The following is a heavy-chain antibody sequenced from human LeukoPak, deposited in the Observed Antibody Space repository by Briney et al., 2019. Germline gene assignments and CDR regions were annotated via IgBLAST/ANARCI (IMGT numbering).Heavy chain of an antibody. J-gene: IGHJ5*02. CDR3: ARQYDYYDSSGYRFDP. Sequence: SQTLSLTCAVSGGSISSGGYSWSWIRQPPGKGLEWIGYIYYSGSTYYNPSLKSRVTISVDTSKNQFSLKLSSVTAADTAVYYCARQYDYYDSSGYRFDPWGQGTLVTVSS. CDR1: GGSISSGGYS. CDR2: IYYSGST. D-gene: IGHD3-22*01. V-gene: IGHV4-31*11.